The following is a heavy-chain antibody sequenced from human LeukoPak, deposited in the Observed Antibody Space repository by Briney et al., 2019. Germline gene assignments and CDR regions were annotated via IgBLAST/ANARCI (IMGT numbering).Heavy chain of an antibody. V-gene: IGHV3-66*01. CDR3: AKDVDYGVNYYGMDV. CDR2: IYAGGST. J-gene: IGHJ6*02. CDR1: GLTVSSNY. Sequence: GGSLRLSCAASGLTVSSNYMSWVRQAPGKGLEWVSVIYAGGSTYYADSVKDRFTMSRDNSKNTLYLQMNSLRAEDTAVYYCAKDVDYGVNYYGMDVWGQGTTVTVSS. D-gene: IGHD4-17*01.